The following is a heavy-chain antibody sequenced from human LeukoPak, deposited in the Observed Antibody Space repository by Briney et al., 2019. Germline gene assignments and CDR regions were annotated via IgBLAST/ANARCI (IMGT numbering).Heavy chain of an antibody. J-gene: IGHJ4*02. Sequence: PGGSLRLSCAASGFTFSDYYMSWIRQAPGKGLEWIGEINHSGSTNYNPSLKSRVTISVDTSKNQFSLKLSSVTAADTAVYYCASLTTVVTYWGQGTLVTVSS. CDR1: GFTFSDYY. D-gene: IGHD4-23*01. CDR2: INHSGST. V-gene: IGHV4-34*01. CDR3: ASLTTVVTY.